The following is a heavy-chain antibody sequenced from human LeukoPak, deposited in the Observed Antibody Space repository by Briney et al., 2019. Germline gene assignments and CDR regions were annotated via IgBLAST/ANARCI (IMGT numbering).Heavy chain of an antibody. J-gene: IGHJ4*02. CDR2: IYYSGST. CDR3: ARGRPFGGGFHLDY. CDR1: GDSSTSDSCY. D-gene: IGHD1-26*01. Sequence: SETLSLTCIISGDSSTSDSCYGGWVRQPPGKGLEWIGNIYYSGSTYYNPSLKSRVTMSVDTSKNQFFLKLSSVTAADTAVYYCARGRPFGGGFHLDYWGQGTLVTVSA. V-gene: IGHV4-39*02.